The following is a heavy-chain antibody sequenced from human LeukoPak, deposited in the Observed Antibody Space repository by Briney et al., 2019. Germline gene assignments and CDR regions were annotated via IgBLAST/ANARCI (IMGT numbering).Heavy chain of an antibody. CDR3: AKDLRPRAPLWYFDY. V-gene: IGHV3-23*01. CDR1: GFTFGSFA. J-gene: IGHJ4*02. Sequence: PGGSLRLSCAASGFTFGSFAMNWVRQAPGKGLEWVSTISGTGGNTYYADSVKGRFTISRDNSKTTLYLQMTSLRVEDTAVYYCAKDLRPRAPLWYFDYWGQGALVTASS. CDR2: ISGTGGNT. D-gene: IGHD3-10*01.